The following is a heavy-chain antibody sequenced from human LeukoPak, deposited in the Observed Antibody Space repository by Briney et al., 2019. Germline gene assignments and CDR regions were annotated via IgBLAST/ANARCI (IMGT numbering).Heavy chain of an antibody. J-gene: IGHJ4*02. Sequence: SETLSLTCTVSGGSISSYYWSWIRQPPGKGLEWIGYIYYSGSTNYNPSLKSRVTISVDTSKNQFSLKPSSVTAADTAVYYCARGRGYSYGYLDYWGQGTLVTVSS. CDR2: IYYSGST. D-gene: IGHD5-18*01. CDR1: GGSISSYY. CDR3: ARGRGYSYGYLDY. V-gene: IGHV4-59*01.